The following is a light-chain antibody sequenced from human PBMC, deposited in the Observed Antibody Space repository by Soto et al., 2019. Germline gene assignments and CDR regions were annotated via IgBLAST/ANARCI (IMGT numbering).Light chain of an antibody. J-gene: IGKJ2*01. CDR1: QSVSSSY. V-gene: IGKV3-20*01. CDR3: QHYGSSPHT. Sequence: EIVLTQSPGTLSLSPGERATLSCRASQSVSSSYLAWYQQTPGQAPRLLIYGASTRATGIPDRFSGSGSGTDFTLTISRLEPEDFAVYYCQHYGSSPHTFGQGTKLEIK. CDR2: GAS.